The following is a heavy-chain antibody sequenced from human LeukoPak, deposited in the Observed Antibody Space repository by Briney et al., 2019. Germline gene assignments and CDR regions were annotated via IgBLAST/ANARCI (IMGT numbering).Heavy chain of an antibody. CDR1: GFSLRRYA. D-gene: IGHD3-22*01. J-gene: IGHJ2*01. V-gene: IGHV3-30*01. CDR3: ARASDYYDSKYWYFDL. Sequence: RGSLRLSCAASGFSLRRYAVHWVRQAPGKGLEWVAVISYDGSKKYYADSVRGRFTISRDNSKNTLYLQMNSLRAEDTAVYYCARASDYYDSKYWYFDLWGRGTLVTVSS. CDR2: ISYDGSKK.